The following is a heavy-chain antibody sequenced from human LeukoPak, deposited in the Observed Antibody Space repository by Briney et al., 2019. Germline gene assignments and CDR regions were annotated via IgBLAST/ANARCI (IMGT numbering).Heavy chain of an antibody. D-gene: IGHD6-13*01. Sequence: GGSLRLSCAASGFTFSSYWMHWVRQAPGKGLVWVSRINTDGSSTSYADSVKGRFTISRDNAKNTLYLQMNSLRAEDTAVYYCARVTSSSWWALDYWGQGTLVTVSS. CDR3: ARVTSSSWWALDY. CDR2: INTDGSST. J-gene: IGHJ4*02. CDR1: GFTFSSYW. V-gene: IGHV3-74*01.